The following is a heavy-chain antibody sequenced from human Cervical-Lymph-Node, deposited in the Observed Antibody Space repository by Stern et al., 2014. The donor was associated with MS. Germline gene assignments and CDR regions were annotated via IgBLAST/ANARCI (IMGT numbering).Heavy chain of an antibody. V-gene: IGHV1-69*09. CDR2: IIPILGIA. CDR1: GGTFSSYT. J-gene: IGHJ3*02. D-gene: IGHD3-16*01. CDR3: ARESTGDAFDI. Sequence: QVQLVESGAEVKKPGSSVKVSCKASGGTFSSYTISWVRQAPGQGLEWMGRIIPILGIANYAQKFQGRATITADKSTNTAHKEPSILRSEDTAVYYCARESTGDAFDIWGQGTMVTVSS.